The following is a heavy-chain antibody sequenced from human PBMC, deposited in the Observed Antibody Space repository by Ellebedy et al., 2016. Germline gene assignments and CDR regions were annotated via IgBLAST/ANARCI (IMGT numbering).Heavy chain of an antibody. CDR2: IYYSGST. CDR3: ARGHDRGYSDNWYYFDY. V-gene: IGHV4-39*07. Sequence: SETLSLTXTVSGGSISSSSYYWGWIRQPPGKGLEWIGSIYYSGSTYYNPSLKSRVTISVDTSKNQFSLKLTSVTAADTAIYYCARGHDRGYSDNWYYFDYWGQGTLVTVSS. D-gene: IGHD5-12*01. J-gene: IGHJ4*02. CDR1: GGSISSSSYY.